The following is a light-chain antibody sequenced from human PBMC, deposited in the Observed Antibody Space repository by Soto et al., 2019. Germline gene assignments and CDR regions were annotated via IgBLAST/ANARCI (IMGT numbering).Light chain of an antibody. CDR2: AAS. V-gene: IGKV1-12*01. CDR3: QQANTFPFS. Sequence: DIQITQSPSSVSASVGARVTITCRASQGINKYVAWYQQKPWKAPNLLIYAASSLQSGAPSRFSGSGSGTDFTLIISSLQPEDFATYYCQQANTFPFSFGPGTKVDIK. J-gene: IGKJ3*01. CDR1: QGINKY.